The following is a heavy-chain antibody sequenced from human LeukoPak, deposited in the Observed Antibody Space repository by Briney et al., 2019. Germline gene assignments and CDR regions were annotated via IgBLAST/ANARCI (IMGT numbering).Heavy chain of an antibody. J-gene: IGHJ4*02. D-gene: IGHD3-22*01. CDR2: INPNSGGT. CDR1: GYTFTGYY. V-gene: IGHV1-2*06. Sequence: GASVKVSCKASGYTFTGYYMHWVRQAPGQGLEWMGRINPNSGGTNYAQKFQGRVTMTRDTSISTAYMELSRLRSDDTAVYYCARTPRRITMIVVHFDYWGQGTLVTVSS. CDR3: ARTPRRITMIVVHFDY.